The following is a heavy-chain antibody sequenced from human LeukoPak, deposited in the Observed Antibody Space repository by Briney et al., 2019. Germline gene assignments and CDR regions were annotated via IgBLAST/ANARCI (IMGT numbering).Heavy chain of an antibody. D-gene: IGHD6-13*01. Sequence: GGSLRLSCAASGFTFSSYGMSWVRQAPGKGLEWVSAISGSGGSTYYADSVKGRFTISRDNSKNTLYLQMNSLRAEDTAVYYCAKDVSSSWFLSSYYFDYWGQGTLVTVSS. CDR2: ISGSGGST. CDR1: GFTFSSYG. V-gene: IGHV3-23*01. J-gene: IGHJ4*02. CDR3: AKDVSSSWFLSSYYFDY.